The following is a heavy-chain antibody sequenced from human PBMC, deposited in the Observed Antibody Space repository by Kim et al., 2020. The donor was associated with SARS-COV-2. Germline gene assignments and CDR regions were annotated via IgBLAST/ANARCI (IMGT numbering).Heavy chain of an antibody. CDR1: GYSFTRHA. Sequence: ASVKVSCRASGYSFTRHAMHWVRQVPGQRLEWMGWINAGDGDTKYSLKFRGRVTITSDTSASTAYMELSSLTSEDTALYYCARVPGYCSPGSCADYWGQGTLVTVSS. CDR3: ARVPGYCSPGSCADY. D-gene: IGHD2-15*01. CDR2: INAGDGDT. V-gene: IGHV1-3*01. J-gene: IGHJ4*02.